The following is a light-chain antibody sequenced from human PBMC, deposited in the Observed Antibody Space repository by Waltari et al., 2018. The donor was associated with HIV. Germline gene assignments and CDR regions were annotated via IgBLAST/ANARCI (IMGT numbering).Light chain of an antibody. CDR1: ALPKQY. CDR3: QSADSSGTDVV. J-gene: IGLJ2*01. CDR2: KDS. V-gene: IGLV3-25*03. Sequence: SYKLTQPPSVSVSPGQTAMITCSGAALPKQYSYWFQQKPGQAPVVVIYKDSERPSGIPDRFAGSSSGTAATLTISGVQAEDEADYYCQSADSSGTDVVFGGGTKLTVL.